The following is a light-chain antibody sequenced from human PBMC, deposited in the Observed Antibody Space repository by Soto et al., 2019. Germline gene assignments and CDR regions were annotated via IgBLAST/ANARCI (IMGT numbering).Light chain of an antibody. CDR2: DVS. CDR1: SSDVGGYNY. V-gene: IGLV2-14*01. CDR3: SSYTSSSTLGV. Sequence: QSALTQPASVSGSPGQSITISCTGTSSDVGGYNYVSWYQQHPGKAPKLMIYDVSNRPSGVSNRFSGSKSGNTASLTISGPQAEDEADYSCSSYTSSSTLGVFGGGTKVTVL. J-gene: IGLJ2*01.